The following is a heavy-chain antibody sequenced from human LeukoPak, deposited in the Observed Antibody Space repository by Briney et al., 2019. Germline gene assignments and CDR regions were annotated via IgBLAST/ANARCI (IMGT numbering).Heavy chain of an antibody. CDR1: GFTFSSYS. V-gene: IGHV3-30*03. Sequence: PGGSLRLSCAASGFTFSSYSINWVRQAPGKGMAWVAVISYDGSNKYYADSVKGRFTISRDNSKNTLYLQMNSLRAEDTAVYYCARDLHRVYSYGFDHWGQGTLVTVSS. CDR3: ARDLHRVYSYGFDH. CDR2: ISYDGSNK. J-gene: IGHJ4*02. D-gene: IGHD5-18*01.